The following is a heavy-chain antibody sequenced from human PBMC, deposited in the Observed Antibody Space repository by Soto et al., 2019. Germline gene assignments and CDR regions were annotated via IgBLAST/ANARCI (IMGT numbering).Heavy chain of an antibody. CDR1: GGTFSSYA. CDR2: IIPIFGTA. J-gene: IGHJ5*02. V-gene: IGHV1-69*01. CDR3: AREVGATLNWFDP. Sequence: QVQLVQSGAEVKKPGSSVKVSCKASGGTFSSYAISWVRQAPGQGLEWMGGIIPIFGTANYAQKFQGRVTLTADESTRTAYMELNSLRSEHTAVYYCAREVGATLNWFDPWCQGTLVSVSS. D-gene: IGHD1-26*01.